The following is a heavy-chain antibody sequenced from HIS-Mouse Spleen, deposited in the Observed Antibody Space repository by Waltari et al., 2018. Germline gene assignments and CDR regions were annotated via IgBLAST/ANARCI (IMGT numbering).Heavy chain of an antibody. CDR3: ARYIVVVTAIDY. CDR1: GFTFSSYG. V-gene: IGHV3-33*01. D-gene: IGHD2-21*02. J-gene: IGHJ4*02. CDR2: IWDDGSNK. Sequence: QVQLVESGGGVVQPGRSLRLSCAASGFTFSSYGMHWVRQAPGKALEWVAVIWDDGSNKYYEDSVKGRFTISRDNSKNTLYLQMNSLRAEDTAVYYCARYIVVVTAIDYWGQGTLVTVSS.